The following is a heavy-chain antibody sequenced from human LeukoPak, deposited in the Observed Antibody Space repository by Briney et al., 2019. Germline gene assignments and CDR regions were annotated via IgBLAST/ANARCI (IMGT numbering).Heavy chain of an antibody. CDR3: ASGVGGGDGFDY. J-gene: IGHJ4*02. CDR1: GFTFSDYY. CDR2: IGSSGSYT. D-gene: IGHD1-26*01. V-gene: IGHV3-11*03. Sequence: GGSLRLSCAASGFTFSDYYMSWIRQAPGKGLEWVSYIGSSGSYTKYADSVKGRFTISRDNAKNSLYLQMNSLRAEDTAVYYCASGVGGGDGFDYWGQGTLVTVSS.